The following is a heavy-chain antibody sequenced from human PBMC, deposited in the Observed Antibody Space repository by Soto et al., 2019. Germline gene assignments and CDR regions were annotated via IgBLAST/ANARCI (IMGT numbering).Heavy chain of an antibody. CDR1: GYTFTSYA. Sequence: ASVKVSCKASGYTFTSYAMHWVRQAPGQRLEWMGWINAGNGNTKYSQKFQGRVTITRDTSASTAYMELSSLRSEDTAVYYCAREWGPMTIFGVVIYNWFDPWGQGTLVTVDS. D-gene: IGHD3-3*01. V-gene: IGHV1-3*01. J-gene: IGHJ5*02. CDR3: AREWGPMTIFGVVIYNWFDP. CDR2: INAGNGNT.